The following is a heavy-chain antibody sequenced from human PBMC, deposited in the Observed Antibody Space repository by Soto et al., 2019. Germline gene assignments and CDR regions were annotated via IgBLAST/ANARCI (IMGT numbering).Heavy chain of an antibody. J-gene: IGHJ3*02. CDR2: IKSKSDGGTT. CDR1: GFTFSNAW. D-gene: IGHD1-26*01. Sequence: GGSLRLSCAASGFTFSNAWMNWVRQAPGKGLEWVGRIKSKSDGGTTDYAAPVQGRFIVSRDDSKNTLYLQMQSLRTEDTAVYYCASDPFSGSYYGFYIWGQGTMVTVSS. CDR3: ASDPFSGSYYGFYI. V-gene: IGHV3-15*01.